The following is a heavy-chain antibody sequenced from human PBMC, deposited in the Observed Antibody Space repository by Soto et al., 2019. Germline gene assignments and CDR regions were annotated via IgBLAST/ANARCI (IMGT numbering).Heavy chain of an antibody. CDR1: GGAISSDY. CDR2: IYTSGST. D-gene: IGHD3-3*01. CDR3: ARDRATIFGVVIGPEYYFDY. V-gene: IGHV4-4*07. Sequence: LSLTCTGPGGAISSDYWSRIRQPAGKGLEWIGRIYTSGSTNYNPSLQSRVTMSGDTSKNQFSPKLSAVAAADTAVYYCARDRATIFGVVIGPEYYFDYCGQGTLVTIYS. J-gene: IGHJ4*02.